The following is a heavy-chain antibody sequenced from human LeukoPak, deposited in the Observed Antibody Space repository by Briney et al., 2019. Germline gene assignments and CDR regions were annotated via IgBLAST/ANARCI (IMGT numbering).Heavy chain of an antibody. CDR1: GFTFSSYD. V-gene: IGHV3-13*01. J-gene: IGHJ3*02. D-gene: IGHD6-13*01. CDR3: AGYRPLWQLATSDAFDI. Sequence: GGSLRLSCAASGFTFSSYDMHWVRQATGKGLEWVSAIGTAGDTYYPGSVKGRFTISRENAKNSLYLQMNSLRAGDTAVYYCAGYRPLWQLATSDAFDIWGQGTMVTVSS. CDR2: IGTAGDT.